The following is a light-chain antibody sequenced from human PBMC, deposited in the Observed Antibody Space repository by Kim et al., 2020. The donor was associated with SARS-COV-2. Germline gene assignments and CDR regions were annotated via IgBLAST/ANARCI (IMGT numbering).Light chain of an antibody. CDR3: SSYAGSNTVGV. Sequence: SVTLSCSATSSAVGAYNYVSWYQHHPGKAPKLIIYDVSNRPSGVPDRFSGSKSGNTASLTVSGLQAEDEADYYCSSYAGSNTVGVFGTGTKVTVL. CDR1: SSAVGAYNY. J-gene: IGLJ1*01. V-gene: IGLV2-8*01. CDR2: DVS.